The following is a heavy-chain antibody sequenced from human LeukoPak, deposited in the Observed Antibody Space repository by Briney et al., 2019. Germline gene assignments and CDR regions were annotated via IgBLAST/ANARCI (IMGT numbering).Heavy chain of an antibody. Sequence: GGSLRLSCAASGFTFSNYWMTWVRQAPGKGLEWVAHINQDGSEEHYMDSVKARFTISRDDSRNTVYLQMNNLRVDDTAIYYCAKANWVSNADAVWWGQGTQVTVSS. J-gene: IGHJ4*02. V-gene: IGHV3-7*03. CDR2: INQDGSEE. CDR1: GFTFSNYW. D-gene: IGHD7-27*01. CDR3: AKANWVSNADAVW.